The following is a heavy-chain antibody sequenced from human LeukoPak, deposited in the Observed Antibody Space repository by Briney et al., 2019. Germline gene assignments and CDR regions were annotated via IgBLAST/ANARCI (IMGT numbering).Heavy chain of an antibody. V-gene: IGHV1-18*01. D-gene: IGHD3-16*02. Sequence: ASVKVSCKASGYTFTSYGISWVRQAPGQGLEWMGWISAYNGNTNYAQKLQGRVTMTTDTSTSTAYMELRSLRSDDTAVYYCARDRSTITFGGVIDNDYWGQGTLVTVSS. CDR2: ISAYNGNT. CDR3: ARDRSTITFGGVIDNDY. J-gene: IGHJ4*02. CDR1: GYTFTSYG.